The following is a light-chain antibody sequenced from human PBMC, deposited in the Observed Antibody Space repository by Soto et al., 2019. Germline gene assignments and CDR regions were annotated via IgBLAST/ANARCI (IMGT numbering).Light chain of an antibody. Sequence: DIVMTQSPDSLAVSLGERATINCQSSQSVLYSSNNKNYLAWYQQKPGQPPKLLIYWASTRESGVPDRFSGSWSGTDCTLTLSSLQAEDVAVYDCQQYYSTPSSLTFGGGNKVEIK. V-gene: IGKV4-1*01. CDR3: QQYYSTPSSLT. J-gene: IGKJ4*01. CDR2: WAS. CDR1: QSVLYSSNNKNY.